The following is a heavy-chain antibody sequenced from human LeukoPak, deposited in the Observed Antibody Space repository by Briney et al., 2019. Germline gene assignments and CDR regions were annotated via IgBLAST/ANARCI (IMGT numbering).Heavy chain of an antibody. J-gene: IGHJ4*02. D-gene: IGHD4-17*01. CDR3: ARRAYGDDSFDY. Sequence: PGGSLRLSCAASGFTFSSYEMNWVRQAPGKGLEGFSYISNSGRTIYYADSVKGRFTISRDNAKLSLYLQMNSLRAEDTAVYYCARRAYGDDSFDYWGQGTMVTVSS. CDR2: ISNSGRTI. CDR1: GFTFSSYE. V-gene: IGHV3-48*03.